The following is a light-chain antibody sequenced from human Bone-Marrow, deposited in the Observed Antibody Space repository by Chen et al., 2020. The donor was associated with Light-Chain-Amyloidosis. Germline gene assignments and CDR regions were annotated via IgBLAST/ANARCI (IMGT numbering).Light chain of an antibody. CDR2: KAS. V-gene: IGKV1-5*03. Sequence: DIQMTQSPSTLSASVGDRVTITCRASQSISSWLAWYQQEPGRPPKLLVSKASNLESGVPSRFSGSGSGTEFTLTISSLQPDDFATYYCQQYNSYSETFGQGTKLEIK. CDR3: QQYNSYSET. J-gene: IGKJ2*01. CDR1: QSISSW.